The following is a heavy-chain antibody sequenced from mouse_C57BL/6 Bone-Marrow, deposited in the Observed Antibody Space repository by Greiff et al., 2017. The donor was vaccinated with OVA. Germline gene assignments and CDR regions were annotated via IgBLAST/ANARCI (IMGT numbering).Heavy chain of an antibody. CDR2: IYPGDGDT. D-gene: IGHD2-4*01. Sequence: QVQLQQSGPELVKPGASVKISCKASGYAFSSSWMNWVKQRPGKGLEWIGRIYPGDGDTNYNGKFKGKATLTADKSSSTAYMQLSSLTSEDSAVYVCAREGTYDYDGGDDAMDYWGQGTSVTVSS. J-gene: IGHJ4*01. V-gene: IGHV1-82*01. CDR1: GYAFSSSW. CDR3: AREGTYDYDGGDDAMDY.